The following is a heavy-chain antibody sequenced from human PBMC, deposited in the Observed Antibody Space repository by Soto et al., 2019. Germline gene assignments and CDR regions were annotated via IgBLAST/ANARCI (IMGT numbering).Heavy chain of an antibody. CDR1: GYTFTSYY. V-gene: IGHV1-46*01. J-gene: IGHJ6*02. CDR3: ARDTVTTSLDYYYYYGMDV. D-gene: IGHD4-17*01. CDR2: INPSGGST. Sequence: ASVKVSCKASGYTFTSYYMHLVRQAPGQGLEWMGIINPSGGSTSYAQKFQGRVTMTRDTSTSTVYMELSSLRSEDTAVYYCARDTVTTSLDYYYYYGMDVWGQGTTVTVSS.